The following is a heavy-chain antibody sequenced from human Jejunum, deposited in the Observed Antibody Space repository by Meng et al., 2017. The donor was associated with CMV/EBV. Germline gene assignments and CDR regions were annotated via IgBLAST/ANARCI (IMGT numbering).Heavy chain of an antibody. CDR1: FTFNNYW. V-gene: IGHV3-74*01. CDR2: INGDGSSA. J-gene: IGHJ4*02. Sequence: FTFNNYWMHGVRQAPGKGLVWVSRINGDGSSANYGDSVKGRFTTSRDNSNNTLFLQMNNLRPEDTAVYYCARDRTSVVSPAALLFWGQGTLVTVSS. CDR3: ARDRTSVVSPAALLF. D-gene: IGHD2-2*01.